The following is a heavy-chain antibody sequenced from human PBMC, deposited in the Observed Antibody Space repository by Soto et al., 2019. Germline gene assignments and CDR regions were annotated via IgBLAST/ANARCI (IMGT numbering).Heavy chain of an antibody. CDR1: GFTFSSYD. J-gene: IGHJ6*02. V-gene: IGHV3-13*01. Sequence: GGSLRLSCAASGFTFSSYDMHWFRQATGKGLEWVSAIGTAGDTYYPGSVKGRFTISRENAKNSLYLQMNSLRAGDTAVYYCARSRPRWVAAAGKDGYYYYGMDVWGQGTTVTVSS. CDR3: ARSRPRWVAAAGKDGYYYYGMDV. CDR2: IGTAGDT. D-gene: IGHD6-13*01.